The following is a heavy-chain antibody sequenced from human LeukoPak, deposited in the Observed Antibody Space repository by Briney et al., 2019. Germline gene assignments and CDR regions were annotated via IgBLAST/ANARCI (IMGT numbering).Heavy chain of an antibody. D-gene: IGHD2-15*01. CDR2: ISSSSNPI. J-gene: IGHJ4*02. V-gene: IGHV3-48*04. Sequence: PGGSLRLSCAASGFIFSTYGMIWVRQAPGKGLEWIAYISSSSNPIHYADSVKGRFTISRDNAKNSLYLQMNSLRAVDTAVYYCARGPSGGNGFSYWGLGTLVTVSS. CDR1: GFIFSTYG. CDR3: ARGPSGGNGFSY.